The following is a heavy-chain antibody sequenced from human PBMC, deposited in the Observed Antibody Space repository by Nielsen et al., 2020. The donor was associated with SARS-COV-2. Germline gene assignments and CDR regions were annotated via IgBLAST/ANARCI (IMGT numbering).Heavy chain of an antibody. CDR3: ARGKRSYSGTFLNYYYYYYMDV. Sequence: SETLSLTCAVYGESFSDNKWNWVRQPPGKGLEWIGEIDHSGSTNYNPSLKSRVTMSVDTSKNQFSLTLNSVTAADTAVYFCARGKRSYSGTFLNYYYYYYMDVWGKGTTVTVSS. D-gene: IGHD1-14*01. J-gene: IGHJ6*03. CDR2: IDHSGST. V-gene: IGHV4-34*01. CDR1: GESFSDNK.